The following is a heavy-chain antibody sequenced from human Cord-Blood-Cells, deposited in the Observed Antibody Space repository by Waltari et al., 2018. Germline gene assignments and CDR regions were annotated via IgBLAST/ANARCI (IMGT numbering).Heavy chain of an antibody. CDR1: GFTVGSNY. Sequence: EGQLVETGVGLIQPGGSLRLSCEASGFTVGSNYMRWVRQAPGKGLEWVSVIYSGGSTYYADSVKGRFTISRDNSKNTLYLQMNSLRAEDTAVYYCASQAAGEYFQHWGQGTLVTVSS. CDR2: IYSGGST. V-gene: IGHV3-53*02. D-gene: IGHD6-13*01. J-gene: IGHJ1*01. CDR3: ASQAAGEYFQH.